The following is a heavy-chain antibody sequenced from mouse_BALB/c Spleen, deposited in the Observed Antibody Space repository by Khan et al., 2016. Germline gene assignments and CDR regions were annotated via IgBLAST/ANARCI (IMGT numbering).Heavy chain of an antibody. CDR1: GFNIKDYY. V-gene: IGHV14-4*02. CDR3: NTCDYSAMDY. Sequence: VQLQQSGAELVRSGASVKLSCTASGFNIKDYYMHWVKQRPEQGLEWIGWIDPENGDTEYAPKFQGKATMTADTSSNTANLQLSRLNSEDTAVYYCNTCDYSAMDYWGQGTSVTVSS. J-gene: IGHJ4*01. CDR2: IDPENGDT.